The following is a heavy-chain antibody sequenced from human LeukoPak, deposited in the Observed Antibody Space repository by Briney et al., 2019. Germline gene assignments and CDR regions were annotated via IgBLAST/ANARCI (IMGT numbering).Heavy chain of an antibody. Sequence: PGGSLRLSCAASGFTVSSNYMSWVRQAPGKGLEWVGRIKNRYDGGTTDYAAPVEGRFTISRDDSKNTLYLQMDSLKTEDTAMYYCTTVVGYSGTFYPYWGRGTLVTVSS. J-gene: IGHJ4*02. V-gene: IGHV3-15*01. CDR1: GFTVSSNY. CDR2: IKNRYDGGTT. D-gene: IGHD1-26*01. CDR3: TTVVGYSGTFYPY.